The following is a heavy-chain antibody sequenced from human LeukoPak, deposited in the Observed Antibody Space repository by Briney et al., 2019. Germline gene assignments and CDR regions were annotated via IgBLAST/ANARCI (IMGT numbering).Heavy chain of an antibody. Sequence: PSETLSLTCAVYGGSFSGCYWSWIRQPPGKGLEWIGEINHSGSTNYNPSLKSRVTISVDTSKNQFSLKLSSVTAADTAVYYCARVTLYDFWSGNYYGMDVWGQGTTVTVSS. CDR1: GGSFSGCY. V-gene: IGHV4-34*01. CDR2: INHSGST. CDR3: ARVTLYDFWSGNYYGMDV. J-gene: IGHJ6*02. D-gene: IGHD3-3*01.